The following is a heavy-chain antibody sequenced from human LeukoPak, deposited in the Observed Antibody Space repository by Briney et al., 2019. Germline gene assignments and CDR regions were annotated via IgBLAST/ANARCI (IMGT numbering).Heavy chain of an antibody. CDR2: IRSKAYGGTT. CDR3: SRGGANTPFDY. V-gene: IGHV3-49*04. J-gene: IGHJ4*02. Sequence: GGSLRLSCAASGFTVSSNYMSWVRQAPGKGLEWVGFIRSKAYGGTTEDAASVKGRFTISRDDSKSIAYLQMNSLKTEDTAVYYCSRGGANTPFDYWGQGTLVTVSS. D-gene: IGHD2-15*01. CDR1: GFTVSSNY.